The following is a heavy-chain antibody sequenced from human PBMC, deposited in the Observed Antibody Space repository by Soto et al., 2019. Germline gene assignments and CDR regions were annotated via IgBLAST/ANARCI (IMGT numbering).Heavy chain of an antibody. CDR1: GFTFSSYS. V-gene: IGHV3-21*01. D-gene: IGHD6-19*01. Sequence: EVQLVESGGGLVKPGGSLRLSCAASGFTFSSYSMNWVRQAPGKGLEWVSSISSSSSYIYYAESVKGRFTISRDNPKNSLFLQMTGVRAEETAVYYCARTPLSSGWYYFDYWGQGTLVTVSS. J-gene: IGHJ4*02. CDR2: ISSSSSYI. CDR3: ARTPLSSGWYYFDY.